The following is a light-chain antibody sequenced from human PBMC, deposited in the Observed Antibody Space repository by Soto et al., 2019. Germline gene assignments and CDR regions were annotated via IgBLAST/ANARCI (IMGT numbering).Light chain of an antibody. CDR1: SGHSTYI. CDR3: ETWYSNTHKV. J-gene: IGLJ3*02. V-gene: IGLV4-60*02. CDR2: LDRSGSY. Sequence: QLVLTQSSSASASLGSSIKLTCILSSGHSTYIIAWHQQQPGKAPRFLMTLDRSGSYNRGSGVPDRFSGSSSGADRYLTISNLQFEDEGDYYCETWYSNTHKVFGGGTKLTVL.